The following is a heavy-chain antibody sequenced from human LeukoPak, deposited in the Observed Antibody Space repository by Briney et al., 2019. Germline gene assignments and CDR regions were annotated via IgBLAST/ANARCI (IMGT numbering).Heavy chain of an antibody. V-gene: IGHV3-23*01. J-gene: IGHJ3*01. CDR3: VDLWFRIKAVS. Sequence: GGSLRLSCAASGFTFSSYAMSWVRQAPGKGLQWVSGISGSGGTADYADSVKGRFTISRDNSKNTLFLQMNSLRAEDSAVYYCVDLWFRIKAVSWGQGTMVTVSS. CDR2: ISGSGGTA. CDR1: GFTFSSYA. D-gene: IGHD2-21*01.